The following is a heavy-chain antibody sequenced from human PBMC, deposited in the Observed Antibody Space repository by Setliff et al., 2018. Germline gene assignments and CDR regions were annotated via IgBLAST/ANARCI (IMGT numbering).Heavy chain of an antibody. CDR3: ARDGVYYAMDV. Sequence: PGGSLRLSCAASGFSFSGPYMSWVRQAPGKELEWVSKISGSGTTIYYADSVRGRFTISRDNAKNSLFLQMNSLRVEDTAVYYCARDGVYYAMDVWGQGTTVTVSS. D-gene: IGHD1-20*01. J-gene: IGHJ6*02. V-gene: IGHV3-11*04. CDR2: ISGSGTTI. CDR1: GFSFSGPY.